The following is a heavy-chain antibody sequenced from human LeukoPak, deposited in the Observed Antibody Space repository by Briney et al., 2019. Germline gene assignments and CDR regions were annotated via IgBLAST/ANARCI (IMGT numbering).Heavy chain of an antibody. CDR2: IYTSGSS. CDR3: ARDHPSYYYDSSGYYFDY. V-gene: IGHV4-4*07. D-gene: IGHD3-22*01. J-gene: IGHJ4*02. Sequence: PSETLSLTCTVSGGSISSDYWSWIRQPAGKGLERIGRIYTSGSSNYNPSLKSRVTMSIDTSKNQFSLKLSSVTAADTAVYYCARDHPSYYYDSSGYYFDYWGQGTLVTVSS. CDR1: GGSISSDY.